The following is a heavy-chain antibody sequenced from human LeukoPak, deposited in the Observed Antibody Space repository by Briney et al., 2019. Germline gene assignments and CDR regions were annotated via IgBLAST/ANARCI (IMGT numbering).Heavy chain of an antibody. J-gene: IGHJ3*02. CDR3: ARHSTANVFDI. Sequence: SETPSLTCDVSSYSISTGYYWGWIRQTPGRGLEWIGSVFHSGTSYYNPSLKSRVTISVDTSKNQFSLNLRSVTAADTAVYYCARHSTANVFDIWGQGTMVTVSS. V-gene: IGHV4-38-2*01. CDR1: SYSISTGYY. D-gene: IGHD5-18*01. CDR2: VFHSGTS.